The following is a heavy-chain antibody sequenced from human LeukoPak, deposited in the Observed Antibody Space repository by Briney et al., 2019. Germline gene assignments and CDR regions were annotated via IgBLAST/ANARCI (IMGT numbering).Heavy chain of an antibody. CDR1: GYTFTGYY. V-gene: IGHV1-8*02. CDR3: ARAYSGYEHGN. CDR2: MNPNSGNT. J-gene: IGHJ4*02. Sequence: ASVKVSCKASGYTFTGYYMHWVRQAPGQGLEWMGWMNPNSGNTGYAQKFQGRVTMTRNTSISTAYMELSSLRSEDTAVYYCARAYSGYEHGNWGQGTLVTVSS. D-gene: IGHD5-12*01.